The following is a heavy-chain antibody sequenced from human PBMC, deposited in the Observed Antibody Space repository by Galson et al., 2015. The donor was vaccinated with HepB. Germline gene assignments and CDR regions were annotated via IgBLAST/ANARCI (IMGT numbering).Heavy chain of an antibody. CDR1: GYTFTSYG. J-gene: IGHJ5*02. Sequence: SVKVSCKASGYTFTSYGISWVRQAPGQGLEWMGWISAYNGNTNYAQKLQGRVTMTTDTSTSTAYMELRSLRFDDTAVYYCARDRAARPGNWFDPWGQGTLVTVSS. V-gene: IGHV1-18*04. CDR3: ARDRAARPGNWFDP. D-gene: IGHD6-6*01. CDR2: ISAYNGNT.